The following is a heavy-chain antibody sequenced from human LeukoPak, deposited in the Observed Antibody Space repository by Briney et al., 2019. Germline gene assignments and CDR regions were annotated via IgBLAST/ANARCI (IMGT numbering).Heavy chain of an antibody. CDR2: INPNSGGT. Sequence: ASVKVSCKASGYTFTGYYMHWVRQAPGQGLEWMGWINPNSGGTNYAQKFQGRVTMTRDTSISTAYMELSRLRADDTAVYYCARDAGYCSSTSCYPAAISYYFDYWGQGTLVTVSS. J-gene: IGHJ4*02. CDR3: ARDAGYCSSTSCYPAAISYYFDY. CDR1: GYTFTGYY. D-gene: IGHD2-2*01. V-gene: IGHV1-2*02.